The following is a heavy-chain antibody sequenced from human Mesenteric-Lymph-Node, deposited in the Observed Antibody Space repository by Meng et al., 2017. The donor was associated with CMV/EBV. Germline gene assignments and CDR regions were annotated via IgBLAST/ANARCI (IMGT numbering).Heavy chain of an antibody. CDR2: ISDDGVSE. Sequence: GESLKISCAASGFIFSRYAFHWVRQAPGKGLEWVAVISDDGVSEFYADSVKGRFAISRDNSKSTLYLLMNSLRAEDTALFYCARAVGGNSLIDYWGQGTLVTVSS. CDR3: ARAVGGNSLIDY. J-gene: IGHJ4*02. V-gene: IGHV3-30*09. CDR1: GFIFSRYA. D-gene: IGHD4-23*01.